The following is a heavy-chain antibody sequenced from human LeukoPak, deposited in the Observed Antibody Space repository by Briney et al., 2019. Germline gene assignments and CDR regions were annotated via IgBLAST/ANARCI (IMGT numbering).Heavy chain of an antibody. J-gene: IGHJ6*03. V-gene: IGHV3-20*01. Sequence: GGTLRLSCAASGFSFSIYGMSWVRQDPGKGLEWVSGITWNGGSTGYADSVKGRFTISRDNAKNSLYLQMNSLRAEDTALYHCARVATISYYYYMDVWGRGTTVTISS. D-gene: IGHD5-12*01. CDR3: ARVATISYYYYMDV. CDR2: ITWNGGST. CDR1: GFSFSIYG.